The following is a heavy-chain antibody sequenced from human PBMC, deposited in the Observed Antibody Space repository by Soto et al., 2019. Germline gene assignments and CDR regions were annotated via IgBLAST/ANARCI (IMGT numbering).Heavy chain of an antibody. CDR1: GGSISSTDYF. CDR3: ARQRDYYDTSGDSYFDS. Sequence: SETLSLTCTVSGGSISSTDYFWGWIRQPPGKGLEWIGSIHHTGSTYYNPSLKSRVTVSVDTSKNQFSLKLTSVTAADTAVYYCARQRDYYDTSGDSYFDSWGQGTLVTVSS. CDR2: IHHTGST. D-gene: IGHD3-22*01. V-gene: IGHV4-39*01. J-gene: IGHJ4*02.